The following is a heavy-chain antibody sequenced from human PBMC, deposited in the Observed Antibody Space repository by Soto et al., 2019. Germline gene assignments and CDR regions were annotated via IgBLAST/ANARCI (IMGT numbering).Heavy chain of an antibody. V-gene: IGHV1-69*02. CDR3: ASSYGSGYRAFDY. CDR2: VNPIVRMS. D-gene: IGHD3-10*01. Sequence: QVQLVQSGAEVKRPGSSVMVSCKASGDTFDFYSINWVRQAPGRGLEWMGRVNPIVRMSNYAQKFQGRVTMTADRSTSTAYMVLSSLRSEDTAIYYCASSYGSGYRAFDYWGQGALVTVSS. J-gene: IGHJ4*02. CDR1: GDTFDFYS.